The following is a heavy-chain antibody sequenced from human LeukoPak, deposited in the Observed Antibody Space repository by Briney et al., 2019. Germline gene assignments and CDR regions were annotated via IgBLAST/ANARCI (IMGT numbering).Heavy chain of an antibody. CDR2: IKQDGSEE. CDR1: GFTFSQYY. Sequence: GGSLRLSCAASGFTFSQYYMRWVRQAPGKGLEWVANIKQDGSEEYYVDSVKGRFTISRDNAKHSLYLQMNSLRAEDTAVYYCARGSSHAFDIWGQGTMVTVSS. J-gene: IGHJ3*02. CDR3: ARGSSHAFDI. V-gene: IGHV3-7*01. D-gene: IGHD3-10*01.